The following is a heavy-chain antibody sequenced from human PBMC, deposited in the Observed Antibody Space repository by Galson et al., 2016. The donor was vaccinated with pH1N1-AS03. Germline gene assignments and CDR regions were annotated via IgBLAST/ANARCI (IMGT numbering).Heavy chain of an antibody. J-gene: IGHJ3*02. Sequence: PALVKPTQTLTLTCSLSGVSVPSSGLAVGWFRLPPGKALEWLALLYWDDAKRYSPSLKNRLTITKDSSKNQVVLTVTSVDPMDIATYFCALPNSGGNAFEIWGPGTMVTVSS. CDR1: GVSVPSSGLA. CDR2: LYWDDAK. CDR3: ALPNSGGNAFEI. V-gene: IGHV2-5*02. D-gene: IGHD2/OR15-2a*01.